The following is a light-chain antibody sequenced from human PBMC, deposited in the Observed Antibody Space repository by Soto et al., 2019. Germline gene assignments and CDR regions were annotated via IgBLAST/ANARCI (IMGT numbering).Light chain of an antibody. CDR1: SSDVGGYNY. V-gene: IGLV2-14*01. J-gene: IGLJ2*01. CDR3: SSYTSSYVV. Sequence: QSALTQPASVSGSPGQSITISCTGTSSDVGGYNYVSWYQQHPGKAPKLMIYDVSNRPSGVSNRFSGSKSGNTASLTNSGLQAEDEADYYCSSYTSSYVVFGGGTKLTVL. CDR2: DVS.